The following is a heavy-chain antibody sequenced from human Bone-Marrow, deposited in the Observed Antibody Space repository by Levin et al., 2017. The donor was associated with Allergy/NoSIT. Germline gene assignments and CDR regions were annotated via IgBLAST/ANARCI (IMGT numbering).Heavy chain of an antibody. CDR3: AKDGGSWLRLFEYSDFYYFDY. D-gene: IGHD5-12*01. J-gene: IGHJ4*02. V-gene: IGHV3-23*01. CDR2: ISGSGGST. CDR1: GFTFSSYA. Sequence: GESLKISCAASGFTFSSYAMSWVRQAPGKGLEWVSAISGSGGSTYYADSVKGRFTISRDNSKNTLYLQMNSLRAEDTAVYYCAKDGGSWLRLFEYSDFYYFDYWGQGTLVTVSS.